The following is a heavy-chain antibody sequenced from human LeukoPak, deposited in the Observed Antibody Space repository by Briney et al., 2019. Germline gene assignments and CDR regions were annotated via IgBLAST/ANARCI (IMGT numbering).Heavy chain of an antibody. Sequence: SETLSLTCTVSDGSISSYYWSWIRLPPGKGLEYIGYVSYSGTTNYTISLQSRVTISLDTSKNQISLRLSSVAAADTAVYYCARFRSAVAGTYNYYYLDFWGKGTTVTVSS. V-gene: IGHV4-59*01. CDR2: VSYSGTT. CDR1: DGSISSYY. J-gene: IGHJ6*03. D-gene: IGHD6-19*01. CDR3: ARFRSAVAGTYNYYYLDF.